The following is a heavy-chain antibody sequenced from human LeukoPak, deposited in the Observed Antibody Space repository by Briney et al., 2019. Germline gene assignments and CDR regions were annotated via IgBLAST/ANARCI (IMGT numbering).Heavy chain of an antibody. CDR1: GFTFSPYW. J-gene: IGHJ6*03. D-gene: IGHD4-17*01. V-gene: IGHV3-20*04. CDR2: INWNGGST. Sequence: GGSLRLSCAASGFTFSPYWMHWVRQAPGKGLEWVSGINWNGGSTGYADSVKGRFTISRDNAKNSLYQQMNSLRAEDTALYYCARVVYGDNLNYMDVWGKGTTVIVSS. CDR3: ARVVYGDNLNYMDV.